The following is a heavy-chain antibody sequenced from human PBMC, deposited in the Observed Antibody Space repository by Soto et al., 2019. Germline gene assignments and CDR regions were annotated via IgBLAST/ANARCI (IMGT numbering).Heavy chain of an antibody. D-gene: IGHD1-26*01. J-gene: IGHJ4*02. Sequence: QVQLQQWGAGLLKPSETLSLTCADYGGSLSGYYWSWIRQPPGKGLEWIGEINRSGSTNYIPSLKSRVIISVDTSKNQFSLKLSSVTAADTAVYYCARGLLGGAATGGQGTLVTVSS. CDR3: ARGLLGGAAT. CDR1: GGSLSGYY. V-gene: IGHV4-34*01. CDR2: INRSGST.